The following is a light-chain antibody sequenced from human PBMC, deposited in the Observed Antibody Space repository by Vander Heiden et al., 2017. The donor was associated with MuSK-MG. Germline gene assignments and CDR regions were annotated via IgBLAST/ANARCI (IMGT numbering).Light chain of an antibody. V-gene: IGKV1-16*01. CDR1: HDIDNG. Sequence: DIQMTQSPSSLSASVGDRVTITCRASHDIDNGVAWFQQKPGKAPKSLISQASNLQKGVPPRFSGSGSGTDFTLTISSLQPEDLATYYCQQYAGYPFTFGGGTKVXIK. J-gene: IGKJ4*01. CDR3: QQYAGYPFT. CDR2: QAS.